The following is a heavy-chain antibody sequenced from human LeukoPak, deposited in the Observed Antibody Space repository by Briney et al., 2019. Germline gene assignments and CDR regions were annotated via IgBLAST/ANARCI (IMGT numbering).Heavy chain of an antibody. CDR3: ARDLIAARPGWFDP. J-gene: IGHJ5*02. CDR2: ISAYNGNT. CDR1: GYTFTTYG. Sequence: GASVKVSCKASGYTFTTYGINWVRQAPGQGLEWMGWISAYNGNTNYAQNLQGRVTLTTDTPASTAYMELRSLRSDDTAVYYRARDLIAARPGWFDPWGQGTLVIVSS. D-gene: IGHD6-6*01. V-gene: IGHV1-18*01.